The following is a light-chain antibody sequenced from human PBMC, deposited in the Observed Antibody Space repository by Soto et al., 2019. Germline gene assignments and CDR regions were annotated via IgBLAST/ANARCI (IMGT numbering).Light chain of an antibody. CDR1: QSIGLA. V-gene: IGKV3-11*01. CDR3: QQYYSYPPWT. CDR2: DAS. Sequence: EIVLTQSPATLSLSPGERATLSCRASQSIGLAIAWYQHKPGQAPRLLIFDASQRATGIPARFSGSGSGTDFTLAISCLQSEDFATYYCQQYYSYPPWTFGQGTKVDIK. J-gene: IGKJ1*01.